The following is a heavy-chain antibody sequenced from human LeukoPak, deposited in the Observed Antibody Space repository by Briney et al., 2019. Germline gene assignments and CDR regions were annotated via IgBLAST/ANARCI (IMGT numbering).Heavy chain of an antibody. D-gene: IGHD6-13*01. CDR3: AVRSWQKITFDY. J-gene: IGHJ4*02. CDR2: ISYDGSNK. Sequence: GGSLRLSCAASGFTFSSYAMHWVRQAPGKGLEWVAVISYDGSNKYYADSVKGRFTISRDNSKNTLYLQMNSLRAEDTAVYYCAVRSWQKITFDYWGQGTLVTVSS. V-gene: IGHV3-30-3*01. CDR1: GFTFSSYA.